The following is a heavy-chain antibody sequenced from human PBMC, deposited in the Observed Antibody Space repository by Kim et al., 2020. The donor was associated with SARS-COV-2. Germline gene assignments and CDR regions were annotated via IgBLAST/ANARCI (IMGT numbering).Heavy chain of an antibody. J-gene: IGHJ6*02. Sequence: ASVKVSCKASGYTFTSYYMHWVRQAPGQGLEWMGIINPSGGSTSYAQKFQGRVTMTRDTSTSTVYMELSSLRSEDTAVYYCARDSYYGSGSYYNYYYYGMDVWGQGTTVTVSS. CDR1: GYTFTSYY. CDR2: INPSGGST. CDR3: ARDSYYGSGSYYNYYYYGMDV. D-gene: IGHD3-10*01. V-gene: IGHV1-46*01.